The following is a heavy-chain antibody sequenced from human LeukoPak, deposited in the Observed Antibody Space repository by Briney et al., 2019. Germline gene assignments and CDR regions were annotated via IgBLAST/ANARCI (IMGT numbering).Heavy chain of an antibody. CDR2: IYYSGSTN. V-gene: IGHV4-59*08. D-gene: IGHD3-22*01. CDR3: ARNVYYYDSSGYYHPVYYYGMDV. CDR1: GGSISSYY. Sequence: SETLSLTCTVSGGSISSYYWSWIRQPPGKGLEWIGYIYYSGSTNNHNPSLKSRVTISVDTSKNQLSLKLSSVTVADTAVYYCARNVYYYDSSGYYHPVYYYGMDVWGQGTTVTVSS. J-gene: IGHJ6*02.